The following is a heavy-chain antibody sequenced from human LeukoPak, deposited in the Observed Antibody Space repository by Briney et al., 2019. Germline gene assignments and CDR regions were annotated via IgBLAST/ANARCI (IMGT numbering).Heavy chain of an antibody. CDR2: INHSGST. CDR3: ARGRAGSYSVFRFGWFDP. CDR1: GGSFSGYY. V-gene: IGHV4-34*01. Sequence: PSETLSLTCAVYGGSFSGYYWSWIRQPPGKGLEWIGEINHSGSTNYNPSLKSRVTISVDTSKNQFSLKLSSVTAADTAVYYCARGRAGSYSVFRFGWFDPWGQGTLATVSS. D-gene: IGHD1-26*01. J-gene: IGHJ5*02.